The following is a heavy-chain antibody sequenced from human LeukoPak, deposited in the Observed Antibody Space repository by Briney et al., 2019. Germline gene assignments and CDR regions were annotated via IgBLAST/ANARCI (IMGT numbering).Heavy chain of an antibody. CDR2: INHSGST. Sequence: SETLSLTCTVSGDSISSHNYYWSWIRQPPGKGLEWIGEINHSGSTNYNPSLKSRVTISVDTSKNQFSLKLSSVTAADTAVYYCARRYSGSYFVLSWGQGTLVTVSS. V-gene: IGHV4-39*07. CDR3: ARRYSGSYFVLS. CDR1: GDSISSHNYY. J-gene: IGHJ4*02. D-gene: IGHD1-26*01.